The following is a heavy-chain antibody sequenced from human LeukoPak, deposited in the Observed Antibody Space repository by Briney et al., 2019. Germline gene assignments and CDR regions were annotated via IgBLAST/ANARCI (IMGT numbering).Heavy chain of an antibody. V-gene: IGHV1-18*01. CDR1: GYTFTSYG. Sequence: GASVKVSCKTSGYTFTSYGINWVRQAPGQGLEYVGWISAYNGNTNYARKLLGRVTMTTDTSTSTAYMELRSLRVEDTAVYFCARGGTPGYSSGRIDYWGQGTLVTVSS. J-gene: IGHJ4*02. CDR2: ISAYNGNT. CDR3: ARGGTPGYSSGRIDY. D-gene: IGHD6-19*01.